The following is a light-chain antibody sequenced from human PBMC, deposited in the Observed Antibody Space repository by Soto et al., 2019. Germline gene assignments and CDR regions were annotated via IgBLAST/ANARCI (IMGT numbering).Light chain of an antibody. CDR2: GAS. CDR3: HHYEAAMWT. J-gene: IGKJ1*01. Sequence: EIVLTQSPGTLSLSPGERVTLSCRASQSVRSNLDWYQQKPGQSPRLLIYGASTRATGIPDRFSGSGSGTDFTLTISRLEAEDFAVYYCHHYEAAMWTFGQGTKVEIK. V-gene: IGKV3-20*01. CDR1: QSVRSN.